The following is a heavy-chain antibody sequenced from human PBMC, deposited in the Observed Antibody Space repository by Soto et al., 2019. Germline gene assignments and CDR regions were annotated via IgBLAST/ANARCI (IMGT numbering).Heavy chain of an antibody. J-gene: IGHJ4*02. D-gene: IGHD2-2*01. V-gene: IGHV1-3*01. CDR1: GYTFTSYA. CDR2: INAGNGNT. CDR3: AIGRGVGKYQLPHFDY. Sequence: ASVKVSCKASGYTFTSYAMHWVRQAPGQRLEWMGWINAGNGNTKYSQKFQGRVTITRDTSASTAYMELSSLRSEDTAVYYCAIGRGVGKYQLPHFDYWSQGTLVTVSS.